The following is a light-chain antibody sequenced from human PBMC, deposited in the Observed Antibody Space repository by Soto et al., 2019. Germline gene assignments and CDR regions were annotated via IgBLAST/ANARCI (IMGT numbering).Light chain of an antibody. CDR1: SSNIGSNY. CDR3: QSYDSSMSGYV. Sequence: QSVLTQPPSASGTPGQRVTISCSGGSSNIGSNYVYWYQQLPGTAPKLLIYGNSNRPSGVPDRFSGSKSGTSASLAITGLQDEDEADYYCQSYDSSMSGYVFGTGTKVTVL. CDR2: GNS. V-gene: IGLV1-40*01. J-gene: IGLJ1*01.